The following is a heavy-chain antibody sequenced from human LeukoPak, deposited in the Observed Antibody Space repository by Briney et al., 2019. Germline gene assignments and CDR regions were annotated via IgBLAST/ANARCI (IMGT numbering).Heavy chain of an antibody. CDR3: ARFVMTTEYYFDY. D-gene: IGHD4-17*01. Sequence: SETLSLTCAVYGGPFSGYYWSWIRQPPGKGLEWIGEINHSGSTNYNPSLKSRVTISVDTSKNQFSLKLSSVTAADTAVYYCARFVMTTEYYFDYWGQGTLVTVSS. CDR1: GGPFSGYY. J-gene: IGHJ4*02. CDR2: INHSGST. V-gene: IGHV4-34*01.